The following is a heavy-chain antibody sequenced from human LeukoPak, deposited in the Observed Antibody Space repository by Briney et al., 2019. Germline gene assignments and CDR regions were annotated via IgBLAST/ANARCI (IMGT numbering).Heavy chain of an antibody. V-gene: IGHV3-7*01. CDR3: ASLSDYYDTPDAFDI. J-gene: IGHJ3*02. CDR2: IKQDGSEK. D-gene: IGHD3-22*01. Sequence: GGSLRLSCAASGFTFSSYWMSWVRQAPGKGLEWVANIKQDGSEKYYVDSVRGRFTISRDNAKNSLYLQMNSLRAEDTAVYYCASLSDYYDTPDAFDIWGQGTMVTVSS. CDR1: GFTFSSYW.